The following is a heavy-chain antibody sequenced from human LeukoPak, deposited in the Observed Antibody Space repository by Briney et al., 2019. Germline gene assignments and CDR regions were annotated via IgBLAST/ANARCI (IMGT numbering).Heavy chain of an antibody. CDR1: GYSFINYG. Sequence: GASVKVSCKASGYSFINYGISWVRQAPGQGLEWMGGFIPIFGTANYAQKFQGRVTITADESTSTAYMELSSLRSEDTAVYYCARDEPNYYDSSSGEDYYYGMDVWGQGTTVTVSS. CDR2: FIPIFGTA. D-gene: IGHD3-22*01. CDR3: ARDEPNYYDSSSGEDYYYGMDV. J-gene: IGHJ6*02. V-gene: IGHV1-69*13.